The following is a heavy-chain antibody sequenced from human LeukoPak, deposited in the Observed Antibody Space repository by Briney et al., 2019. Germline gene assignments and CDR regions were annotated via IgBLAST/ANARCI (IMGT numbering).Heavy chain of an antibody. J-gene: IGHJ4*02. Sequence: SETLSLTCTVSGYSFSSGYYWGWIRQPPGKGQEWIGSIYHSGSTYYNPSLKSRVTISVDTTKNQFSLKLSSVTAADTAVYYCARRVGVALDYWGQGTLVTVSS. D-gene: IGHD2-21*01. V-gene: IGHV4-38-2*02. CDR2: IYHSGST. CDR3: ARRVGVALDY. CDR1: GYSFSSGYY.